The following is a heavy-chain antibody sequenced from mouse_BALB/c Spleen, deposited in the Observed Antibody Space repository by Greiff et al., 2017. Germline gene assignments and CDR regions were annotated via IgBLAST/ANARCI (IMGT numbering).Heavy chain of an antibody. J-gene: IGHJ3*01. CDR3: ARGYGSSAWFAY. CDR2: ISSGGSYT. Sequence: VQLKESGGDLVKPGGSLKLSCAASGFTFSSYGMSWVRQTPDKRLEWVATISSGGSYTYYPDSVKGRFTISRDNPKNTLFLQMTSLRSEDTAMYYCARGYGSSAWFAYWGQGTLVTVSA. V-gene: IGHV5-6*01. CDR1: GFTFSSYG. D-gene: IGHD1-1*01.